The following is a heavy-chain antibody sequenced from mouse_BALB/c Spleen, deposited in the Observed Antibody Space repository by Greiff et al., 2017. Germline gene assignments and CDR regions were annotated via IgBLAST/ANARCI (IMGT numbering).Heavy chain of an antibody. CDR3: ARGKGKVEDAMDY. CDR1: GYTFTDYA. J-gene: IGHJ4*01. V-gene: IGHV1S137*01. Sequence: QVQLQQSGAELVRPGVSVKISCKGSGYTFTDYAMHWVKQSHAKSLEWIGVISTYYGDASYNQKFKGKATMTVDKSSSTAYMELARLTSEDSAIYYCARGKGKVEDAMDYWGQGTSVTVSS. D-gene: IGHD1-1*01. CDR2: ISTYYGDA.